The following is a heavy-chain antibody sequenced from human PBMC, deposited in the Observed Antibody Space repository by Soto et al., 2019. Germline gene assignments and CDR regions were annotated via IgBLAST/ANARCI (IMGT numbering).Heavy chain of an antibody. CDR1: GGSISGSY. CDR2: VYYTGST. D-gene: IGHD6-19*01. V-gene: IGHV4-59*01. J-gene: IGHJ4*02. CDR3: ARSVAVPGAHIDY. Sequence: LSLTCSVSGGSISGSYWSWIRQSPGKGLEWLGYVYYTGSTNYSPSLRSRVSISVDTSKNEFSLRLSSVTAADTAVYFCARSVAVPGAHIDYWGQGTQVTVSS.